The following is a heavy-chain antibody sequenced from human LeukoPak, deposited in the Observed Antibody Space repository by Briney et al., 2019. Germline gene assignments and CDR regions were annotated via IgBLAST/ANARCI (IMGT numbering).Heavy chain of an antibody. CDR2: IIPIFGTA. Sequence: SVMVSCKASGGTFSSYAISWVRQAPGQGLEWMGGIIPIFGTANYAQKFQGRVTITADESTSTAYMELSSLRSEDTAVYYCATLPIYYDFWSGYIYWGQGTLVTVSS. D-gene: IGHD3-3*01. CDR3: ATLPIYYDFWSGYIY. J-gene: IGHJ4*02. CDR1: GGTFSSYA. V-gene: IGHV1-69*01.